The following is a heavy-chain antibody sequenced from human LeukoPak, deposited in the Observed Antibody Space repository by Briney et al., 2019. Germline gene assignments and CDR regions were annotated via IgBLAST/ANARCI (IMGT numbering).Heavy chain of an antibody. V-gene: IGHV3-23*01. CDR3: AKTWDEAH. D-gene: IGHD1-26*01. J-gene: IGHJ4*02. Sequence: GGSLRLSCAASGFTFGKCAMSWVRQAPGKGLEWVSAISDSGGSTYYADSVKGRFTISRDNSKNTLYLQMNSLRAEDTAIYYCAKTWDEAHWGQGTLVTASS. CDR2: ISDSGGST. CDR1: GFTFGKCA.